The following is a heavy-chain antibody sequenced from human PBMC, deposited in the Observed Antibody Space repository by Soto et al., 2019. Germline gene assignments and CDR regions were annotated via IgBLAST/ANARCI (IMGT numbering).Heavy chain of an antibody. CDR1: GFTFSSYA. Sequence: VQLLDSGGGLVQPGGSLRLSCAASGFTFSSYAMIWVRQAPGKGLEWGSTISGGGTSTYYADSVKGRFTIARDNSKNTLYLQMNSLRAEDTAVYYWAKALDSSGYTPLDYWGQGTLVTVSS. CDR2: ISGGGTST. J-gene: IGHJ4*02. V-gene: IGHV3-23*01. D-gene: IGHD3-22*01. CDR3: AKALDSSGYTPLDY.